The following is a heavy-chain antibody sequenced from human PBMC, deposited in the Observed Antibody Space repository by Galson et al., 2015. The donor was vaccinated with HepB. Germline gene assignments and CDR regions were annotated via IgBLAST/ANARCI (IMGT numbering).Heavy chain of an antibody. Sequence: QPPGKALEWLEHSFSNGEKSYTTSLKSRLTISKDTSKSQVVLTMTNMDPVDTATYYCARSRSSSSGSDWYFDLWGRGILVTVSS. CDR3: ARSRSSSSGSDWYFDL. V-gene: IGHV2-26*01. CDR2: SFSNGEK. D-gene: IGHD6-6*01. J-gene: IGHJ2*01.